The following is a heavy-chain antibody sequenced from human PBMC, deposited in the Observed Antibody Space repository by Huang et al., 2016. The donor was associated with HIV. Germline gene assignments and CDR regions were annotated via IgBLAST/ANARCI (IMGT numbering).Heavy chain of an antibody. CDR2: IIPLFGTT. CDR1: GGSFSSYV. J-gene: IGHJ3*01. Sequence: QVQLVQSGAEVKKPGSSVKVSCKASGGSFSSYVISWVRQAPGQGLEWTGWIIPLFGTTTYAEKCQDRGTITAEESTSKVYMDLGSRTSEDTAGYYCGREGPGLVAFDVWGQGTLVTVSS. CDR3: GREGPGLVAFDV. D-gene: IGHD6-13*01. V-gene: IGHV1-69*13.